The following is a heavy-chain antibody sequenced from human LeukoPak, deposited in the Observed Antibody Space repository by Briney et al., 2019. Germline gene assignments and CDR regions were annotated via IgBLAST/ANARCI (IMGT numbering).Heavy chain of an antibody. J-gene: IGHJ6*02. D-gene: IGHD1-1*01. CDR3: ARSKELERSPYYYYGMDV. CDR2: ISAYNGNT. V-gene: IGHV1-18*01. CDR1: GYTFTSYG. Sequence: GASVKVSCKASGYTFTSYGISWVRQAPGQGLEWMGWISAYNGNTNYAQKLQGRVTMTRDTSTSTVYMELSSLRSEDTAVYYCARSKELERSPYYYYGMDVWGQGTTVTVSS.